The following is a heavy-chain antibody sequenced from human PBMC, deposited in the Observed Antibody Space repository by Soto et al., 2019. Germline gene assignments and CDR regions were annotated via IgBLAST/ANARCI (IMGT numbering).Heavy chain of an antibody. D-gene: IGHD6-6*01. CDR1: GGSFIGYY. V-gene: IGHV4-34*01. CDR2: INHSGST. Sequence: SETLSLTCAVYGGSFIGYYCILIRHPPFKGLEWIVEINHSGSTNYNPSLKSRVTISVDTSKNQFSLKLSSVTAADTAVYYCARGADIAARPVHYYYGMDVWGQGTTVTVSS. J-gene: IGHJ6*02. CDR3: ARGADIAARPVHYYYGMDV.